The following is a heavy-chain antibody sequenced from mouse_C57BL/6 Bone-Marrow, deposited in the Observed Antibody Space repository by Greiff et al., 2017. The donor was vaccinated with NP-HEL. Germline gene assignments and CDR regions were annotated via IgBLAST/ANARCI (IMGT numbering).Heavy chain of an antibody. V-gene: IGHV5-15*01. D-gene: IGHD2-3*01. Sequence: EVQLVESGGGLVQPGGSLKLSCAASGFTFSDYGMAWVRQAPRKGPEWVAFISNLAYSIYYADTVTGRFTISRENAKNTLYLEMSSLRSEDTAMYYCAGWLLRYFDGWGTGTTVTVSS. CDR2: ISNLAYSI. J-gene: IGHJ1*03. CDR3: AGWLLRYFDG. CDR1: GFTFSDYG.